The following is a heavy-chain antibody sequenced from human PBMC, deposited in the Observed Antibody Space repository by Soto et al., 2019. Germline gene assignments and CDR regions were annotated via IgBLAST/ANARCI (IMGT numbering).Heavy chain of an antibody. CDR3: ARARADFWSGYFYYYYYGMDV. CDR2: MNPNSGNT. Sequence: ASVKVSCKASGYTFTSYDINWVRQATGQGLEWMGWMNPNSGNTGYAQKLQGRVTMTRNTSISTAYMELSSLRSEDTAVYYCARARADFWSGYFYYYYYGMDVWGQGTTVTVSS. CDR1: GYTFTSYD. V-gene: IGHV1-8*01. D-gene: IGHD3-3*01. J-gene: IGHJ6*02.